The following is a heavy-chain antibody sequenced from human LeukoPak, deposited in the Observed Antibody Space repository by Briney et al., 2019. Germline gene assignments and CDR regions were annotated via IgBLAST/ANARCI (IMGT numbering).Heavy chain of an antibody. J-gene: IGHJ4*02. D-gene: IGHD3-16*02. V-gene: IGHV4-59*01. CDR3: ARSGVIVIPTFDY. CDR2: IYYSGST. Sequence: PSETLSLTCTVSGGSISSYYWSWIRQPPGKGLEGIGYIYYSGSTSYNPSLKSRVTISLATSEKQFSLLLRSVTEEDTAIYYCARSGVIVIPTFDYWGQGSLVTVSS. CDR1: GGSISSYY.